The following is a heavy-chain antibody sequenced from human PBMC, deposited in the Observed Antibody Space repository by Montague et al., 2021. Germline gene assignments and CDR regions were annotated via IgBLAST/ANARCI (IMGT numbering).Heavy chain of an antibody. V-gene: IGHV4-34*01. J-gene: IGHJ2*01. CDR2: IKHSGNT. CDR3: ARGPLVLQRFFENLDSRNWQRDV. CDR1: GGSFSGYY. Sequence: SETLSLTCAVSGGSFSGYYWTWIRQSPGPGLEWIGEIKHSGNTNYNPSLKRQVNLSVDTSKNQFSLKLTSVTAADTAVYYCARGPLVLQRFFENLDSRNWQRDVGGRGTLVTVS. D-gene: IGHD3-3*01.